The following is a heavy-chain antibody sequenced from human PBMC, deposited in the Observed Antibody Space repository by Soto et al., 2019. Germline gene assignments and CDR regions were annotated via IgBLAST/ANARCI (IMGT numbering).Heavy chain of an antibody. CDR3: ATERVKWELLARFDY. CDR2: ISYDGSNK. Sequence: GGSLRLSCAASGFTFSSYGMHWVRQAPGKGLEWVAVISYDGSNKYYADSVKGRFTISRDNSKNTLYLQMNSLRAEDTAVYYCATERVKWELLARFDYWGQGTLVTVSS. CDR1: GFTFSSYG. D-gene: IGHD1-26*01. J-gene: IGHJ4*02. V-gene: IGHV3-30*03.